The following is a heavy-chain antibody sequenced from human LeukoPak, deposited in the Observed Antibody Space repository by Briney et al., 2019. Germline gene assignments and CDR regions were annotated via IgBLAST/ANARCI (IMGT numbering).Heavy chain of an antibody. CDR2: IYSGGST. CDR1: GFTFSSYS. Sequence: PGGSLRLSCAASGFTFSSYSMNWVRQAPGKGLEWVSVIYSGGSTYYADSVKGRFTISRDNSKNTLYLQMNSLRAEDTAVYYCARDHFDPLVGATGAFDIWGQGTMVTVSS. CDR3: ARDHFDPLVGATGAFDI. D-gene: IGHD1-26*01. J-gene: IGHJ3*02. V-gene: IGHV3-53*01.